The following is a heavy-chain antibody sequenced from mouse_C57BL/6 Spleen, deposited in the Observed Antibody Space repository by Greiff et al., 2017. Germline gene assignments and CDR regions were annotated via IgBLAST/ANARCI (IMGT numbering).Heavy chain of an antibody. V-gene: IGHV5-6*01. CDR1: GFTFSSYG. Sequence: EVQGVESGGDLVKPGGSLKLSCAASGFTFSSYGMSWVRQTPDKRLEWVATISSGGSYTYYPDSVKGRFTISRDNAKNTLYLQMSSLKSEDTAMYYCARGAQAPYYYAMDYWGQGTSVTGSS. CDR2: ISSGGSYT. CDR3: ARGAQAPYYYAMDY. D-gene: IGHD3-2*02. J-gene: IGHJ4*01.